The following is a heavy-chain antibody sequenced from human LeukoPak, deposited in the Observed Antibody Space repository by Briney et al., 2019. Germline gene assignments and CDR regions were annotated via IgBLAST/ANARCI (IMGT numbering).Heavy chain of an antibody. CDR1: GGTFSSYA. CDR2: IIPIFGTA. D-gene: IGHD4-17*01. Sequence: SVKVSCKASGGTFSSYAISWVRQAPGQGLEWMGGIIPIFGTANYAQKFRGRVTITADESTSTAYMELSSLRFEDTAVYYCARGLYGDYDPPDYWGQGTLVTVSS. J-gene: IGHJ4*02. CDR3: ARGLYGDYDPPDY. V-gene: IGHV1-69*01.